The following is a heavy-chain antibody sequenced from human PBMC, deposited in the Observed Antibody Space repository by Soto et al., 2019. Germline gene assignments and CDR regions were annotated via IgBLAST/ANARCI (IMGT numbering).Heavy chain of an antibody. Sequence: GASVKVSCKASGYTFTSYAMHWVRQAPGQRLEWMGWINAGNGNTKYSQKFQGRVTITRDTSASTAYMELSSLRSEDTAVYYCARYDSSGYYWPYYYYGMDVWGQGTTVTVSS. CDR2: INAGNGNT. CDR1: GYTFTSYA. V-gene: IGHV1-3*01. J-gene: IGHJ6*02. CDR3: ARYDSSGYYWPYYYYGMDV. D-gene: IGHD3-22*01.